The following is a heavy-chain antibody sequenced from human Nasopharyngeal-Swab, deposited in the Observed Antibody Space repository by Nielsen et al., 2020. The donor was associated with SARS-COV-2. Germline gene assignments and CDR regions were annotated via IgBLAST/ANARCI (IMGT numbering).Heavy chain of an antibody. Sequence: SVKVSCKASGGTFSSYAISWVRQAPGQGLEWMGGIIPIFGTANYAQKFQGRVTITADESTSTAYMELSSLRSEDTAMYYCARIAIGMIVVASYYGMDVWGQGTTVTVSS. V-gene: IGHV1-69*13. CDR3: ARIAIGMIVVASYYGMDV. CDR2: IIPIFGTA. CDR1: GGTFSSYA. J-gene: IGHJ6*02. D-gene: IGHD3-22*01.